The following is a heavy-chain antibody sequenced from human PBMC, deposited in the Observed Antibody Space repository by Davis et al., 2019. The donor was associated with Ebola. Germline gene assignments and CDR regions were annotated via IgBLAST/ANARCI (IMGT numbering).Heavy chain of an antibody. CDR2: IYPGDSDT. CDR1: GYSFTSYW. CDR3: ARGERYYGSGSYYPAVNFDY. D-gene: IGHD3-10*01. J-gene: IGHJ4*02. Sequence: GESLKISCKGSGYSFTSYWIGWVRQMPGKGLEWMGIIYPGDSDTRYSPSFQGQVTISADKSISTAYLQWSSLKASDTAMYYCARGERYYGSGSYYPAVNFDYWGQGTLVTVPS. V-gene: IGHV5-51*01.